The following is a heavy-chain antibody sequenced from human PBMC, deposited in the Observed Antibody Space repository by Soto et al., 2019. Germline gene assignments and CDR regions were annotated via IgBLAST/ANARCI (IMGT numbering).Heavy chain of an antibody. V-gene: IGHV4-30-4*01. CDR1: GGSISSGDYY. CDR2: IYYSGST. CDR3: ARGPGVVVVSSAYFDY. D-gene: IGHD3-22*01. J-gene: IGHJ4*02. Sequence: PSETLSLTCTVSGGSISSGDYYWSWIRQPPGKGLEWIGYIYYSGSTYYNPSLKSRVTISVDTSKNQFSLKLSSVTAADTAVYYCARGPGVVVVSSAYFDYWGQGTLVTVSS.